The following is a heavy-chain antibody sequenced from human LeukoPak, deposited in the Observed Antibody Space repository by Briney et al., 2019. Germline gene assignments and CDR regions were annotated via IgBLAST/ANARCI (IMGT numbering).Heavy chain of an antibody. D-gene: IGHD2-2*01. CDR2: INHSEST. CDR1: GGSFSGYY. CDR3: ARGLRYCSSTSCYEYYYYYGMDV. Sequence: PSETLSLTCAVYGGSFSGYYWSWIRQPPGKGLEWIGEINHSESTNYNPSLKSRVTISVDTSKNQSSLKLSSVTAADTAVYYCARGLRYCSSTSCYEYYYYYGMDVWGQGTTVTVSS. J-gene: IGHJ6*02. V-gene: IGHV4-34*01.